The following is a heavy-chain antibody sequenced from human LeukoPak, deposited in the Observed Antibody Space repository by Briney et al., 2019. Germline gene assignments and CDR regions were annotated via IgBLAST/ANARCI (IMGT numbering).Heavy chain of an antibody. CDR1: GGSISSSSYS. D-gene: IGHD2-2*01. CDR2: IYYSGST. CDR3: ARAPVVVPAAPFDY. J-gene: IGHJ4*02. Sequence: SETLSLTCTVSGGSISSSSYSWGWIRQPPGKGLEWIGSIYYSGSTYYNPSLKSRVTISVDTSKNQFSLKLSSVTAADTAVYYCARAPVVVPAAPFDYWGQGTLVTVSS. V-gene: IGHV4-39*01.